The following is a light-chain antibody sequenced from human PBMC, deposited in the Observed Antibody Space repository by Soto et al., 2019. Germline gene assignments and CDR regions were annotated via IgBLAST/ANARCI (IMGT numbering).Light chain of an antibody. CDR1: SSNIGAGYD. J-gene: IGLJ2*01. CDR3: QSYDSSLSVV. CDR2: GNS. V-gene: IGLV1-40*01. Sequence: QSVLTQPPSVSGAPGQRVTISCTGSSSNIGAGYDVHWYQQLPGTAPNLLIYGNSNRPSGVPDRFSGSKSGTSASLAITGLQAEDEADYDCQSYDSSLSVVFGGGTKLTVL.